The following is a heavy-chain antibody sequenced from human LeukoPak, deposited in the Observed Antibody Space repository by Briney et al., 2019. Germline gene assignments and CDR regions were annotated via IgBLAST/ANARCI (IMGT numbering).Heavy chain of an antibody. CDR2: FDPEDGET. Sequence: ASVKVSCKFSGYTLTELSMHWVRPAPGKGLEWMGGFDPEDGETIYAQKFQGRVTMTEDTSTDTAYMELSSLRSEDTAVYYCATISGDPNSNWFDPWGQGTLVTVSS. V-gene: IGHV1-24*01. J-gene: IGHJ5*02. CDR3: ATISGDPNSNWFDP. CDR1: GYTLTELS. D-gene: IGHD4-17*01.